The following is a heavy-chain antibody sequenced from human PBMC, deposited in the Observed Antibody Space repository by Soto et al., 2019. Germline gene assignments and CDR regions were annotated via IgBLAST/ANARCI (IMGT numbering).Heavy chain of an antibody. D-gene: IGHD3-10*01. CDR2: INDSGDI. Sequence: QVQLQQCGAGLLKPSETLSLTCAVYGGSFSGYQWSWIRQTPGKGLEWIGGINDSGDINYNPSLKSRVTILVDSPKKQISLSLSFVTAADTAVYYCARGLILWFGELSRRGGYYYYMDVWGKGTTVIVSS. J-gene: IGHJ6*03. V-gene: IGHV4-34*01. CDR1: GGSFSGYQ. CDR3: ARGLILWFGELSRRGGYYYYMDV.